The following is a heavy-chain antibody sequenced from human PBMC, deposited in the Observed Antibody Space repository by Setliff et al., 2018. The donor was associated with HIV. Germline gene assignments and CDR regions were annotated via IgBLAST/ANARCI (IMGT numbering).Heavy chain of an antibody. V-gene: IGHV3-21*01. CDR2: ISSSGKYI. CDR1: GFAFNIYS. D-gene: IGHD3-22*01. CDR3: ARDRSYYDRSDAFDI. Sequence: GGSLRLSCAASGFAFNIYSMNWVRQAPGKGLEWVSSISSSGKYIYYADSVKGRFTISRDNAKNSLYLQMNSLRAEDTAVYYCARDRSYYDRSDAFDIWGQGTMVTVSS. J-gene: IGHJ3*02.